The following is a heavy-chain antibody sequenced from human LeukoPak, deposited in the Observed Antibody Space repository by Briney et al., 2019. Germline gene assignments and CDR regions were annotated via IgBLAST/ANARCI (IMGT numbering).Heavy chain of an antibody. CDR3: ASEPSYYDSSGYCSSAFDI. CDR2: IIPIFGTA. V-gene: IGHV1-69*06. D-gene: IGHD3-22*01. CDR1: GYTFTSYG. J-gene: IGHJ3*02. Sequence: SVKVSCKASGYTFTSYGISWVRQAPGQGLEWMGGIIPIFGTANYAQKFQGRVTITADKSTSTAYMELSSLRSEDTAVYYCASEPSYYDSSGYCSSAFDIWGQGTMVTVSS.